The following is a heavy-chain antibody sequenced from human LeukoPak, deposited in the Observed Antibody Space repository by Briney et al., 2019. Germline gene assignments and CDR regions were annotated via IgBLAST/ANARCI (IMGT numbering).Heavy chain of an antibody. J-gene: IGHJ5*02. CDR2: ISGSGGST. V-gene: IGHV3-23*01. D-gene: IGHD2-15*01. CDR1: GFSFSINA. CDR3: AKLGIVVVVAATTWFDP. Sequence: GGSLRLSCVASGFSFSINAMIWVRQAPGKGLEWVSAISGSGGSTYYADSVKGRFTISRDNSKNTLYLQMNSLRAEDTAVYYCAKLGIVVVVAATTWFDPWGQGTLVTVSS.